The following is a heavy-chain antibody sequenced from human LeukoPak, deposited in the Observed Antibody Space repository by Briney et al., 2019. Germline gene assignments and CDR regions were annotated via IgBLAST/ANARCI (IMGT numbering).Heavy chain of an antibody. CDR1: GFTFSSYA. CDR3: AKGRARIAAASDY. CDR2: IGGGGDGT. D-gene: IGHD6-13*01. V-gene: IGHV3-23*01. J-gene: IGHJ4*02. Sequence: GGSLGLSCAASGFTFSSYAMTWVRQTPGKGMEWVSSIGGGGDGTDYADSVKGRFTISRDNSKNTLYLQMNSLRAEDTAVYYCAKGRARIAAASDYWGQGTLVTVSS.